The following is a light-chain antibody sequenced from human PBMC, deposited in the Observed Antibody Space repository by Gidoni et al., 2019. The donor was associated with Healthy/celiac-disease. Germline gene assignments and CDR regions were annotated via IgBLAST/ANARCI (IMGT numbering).Light chain of an antibody. CDR2: DVS. CDR1: SSDVGGYNY. J-gene: IGLJ3*02. V-gene: IGLV2-14*01. Sequence: QSALTQPASVSGSPGQSITISCTGTSSDVGGYNYVFWYHQHPGKAPKLMIYDVSNRPSGVSIRFSGSKSGNTASLTISGLQSEDEADYYCSSYTRSSTPWVFGGGTKLTVL. CDR3: SSYTRSSTPWV.